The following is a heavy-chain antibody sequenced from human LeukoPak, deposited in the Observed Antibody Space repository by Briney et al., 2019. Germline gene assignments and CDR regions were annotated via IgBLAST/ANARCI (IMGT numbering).Heavy chain of an antibody. CDR2: INPNSGGT. D-gene: IGHD6-13*01. Sequence: ASVKVSCKASGYTFTGYYMHWVRQAPGQGLEWMGWINPNSGGTNYAQKFQGRVTMTRNTSISTAYMELSSLRSEDTAVYYCLIGYSSSWYYFDYWGQGTLVTVSS. CDR3: LIGYSSSWYYFDY. CDR1: GYTFTGYY. J-gene: IGHJ4*02. V-gene: IGHV1-2*02.